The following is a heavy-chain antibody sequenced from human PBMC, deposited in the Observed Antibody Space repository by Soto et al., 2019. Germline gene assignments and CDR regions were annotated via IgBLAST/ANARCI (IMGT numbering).Heavy chain of an antibody. J-gene: IGHJ6*02. CDR2: ISYDGSNK. CDR1: GFTFSSYA. V-gene: IGHV3-30-3*01. CDR3: ARDIFDYDILTGPRPYYYYGMDV. Sequence: QVQLVESGGGVVQPGRSLRLSCAASGFTFSSYAMHWVRQAPGKGLEWVAVISYDGSNKYYADSVKGRFTISRDNSKNTLYLQMNSLRAEDTAVYYCARDIFDYDILTGPRPYYYYGMDVWGQGTTVTVSS. D-gene: IGHD3-9*01.